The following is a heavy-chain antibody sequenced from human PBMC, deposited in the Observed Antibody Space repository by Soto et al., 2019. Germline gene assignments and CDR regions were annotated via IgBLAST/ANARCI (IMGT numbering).Heavy chain of an antibody. D-gene: IGHD2-2*01. CDR1: GYTFTSYD. J-gene: IGHJ3*02. V-gene: IGHV1-8*01. Sequence: ASVKVSCKASGYTFTSYDINWVRQATGQGLEWMGWVNPNSGNTGYAQKFQGRVTMTTNNSISTAYMELSSLRSEDTAVYYCAREGYIVVVPAANAFDIWGQGTMVTVSS. CDR3: AREGYIVVVPAANAFDI. CDR2: VNPNSGNT.